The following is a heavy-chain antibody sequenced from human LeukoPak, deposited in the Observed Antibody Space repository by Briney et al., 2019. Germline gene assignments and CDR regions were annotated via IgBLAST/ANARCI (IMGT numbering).Heavy chain of an antibody. CDR3: AREVVVVPDYYYYGLDA. Sequence: GGSLRLSCVASGFTFSDYYMTWIRQAPGKGLEYVSHISRSGSSLYYGDSVTGRFTISRDNAKNSLYLQMNSLRVEDTAVYYCAREVVVVPDYYYYGLDAWGQGTTVTVSS. CDR2: ISRSGSSL. CDR1: GFTFSDYY. J-gene: IGHJ6*02. D-gene: IGHD2-2*01. V-gene: IGHV3-11*01.